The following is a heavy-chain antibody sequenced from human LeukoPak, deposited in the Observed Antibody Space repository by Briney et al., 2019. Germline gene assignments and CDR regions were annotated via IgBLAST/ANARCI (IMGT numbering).Heavy chain of an antibody. V-gene: IGHV4-59*01. Sequence: SETLSLTCTVSGGSINSYYWSWIRQPPGKGLEWIGYIYYSGSTNYNPSLKSRVTISVDTSKNQFSLKLSSVTAADTAVYYCAREPSKYYDSSGYSYGAFDIWGQGTMVTVSP. CDR2: IYYSGST. CDR1: GGSINSYY. D-gene: IGHD3-22*01. J-gene: IGHJ3*02. CDR3: AREPSKYYDSSGYSYGAFDI.